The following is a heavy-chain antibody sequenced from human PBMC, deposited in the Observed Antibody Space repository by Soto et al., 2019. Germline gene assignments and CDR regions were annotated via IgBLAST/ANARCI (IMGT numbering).Heavy chain of an antibody. D-gene: IGHD3-9*01. J-gene: IGHJ6*02. CDR3: ASESLTGYYSDYYYGMDV. CDR2: IWYDGSNK. Sequence: GSLRLSCAASGFTFSSYGMHWVRQAPGKGLEWVAVIWYDGSNKYYADSVKGRFAISRDNSKNTLYLQMNSLRAEDTAVYYCASESLTGYYSDYYYGMDVWGQGTTVTVSS. V-gene: IGHV3-33*01. CDR1: GFTFSSYG.